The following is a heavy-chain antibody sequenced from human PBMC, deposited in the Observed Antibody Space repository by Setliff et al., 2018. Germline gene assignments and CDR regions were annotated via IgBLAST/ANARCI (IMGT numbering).Heavy chain of an antibody. Sequence: SETLSLTCTVPGGSISSISYYWGWIRQPPGKGLEWIGTMYDSGKTYYNPSLKSRVTITVDTSKNQFSLRVTSVTAADTAVYYCATCRYQVPYDYWGQGKLVTVSS. CDR2: MYDSGKT. V-gene: IGHV4-39*01. CDR3: ATCRYQVPYDY. CDR1: GGSISSISYY. J-gene: IGHJ4*02. D-gene: IGHD2-2*01.